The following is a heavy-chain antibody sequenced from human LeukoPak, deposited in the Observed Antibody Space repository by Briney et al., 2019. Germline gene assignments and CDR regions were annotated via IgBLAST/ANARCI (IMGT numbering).Heavy chain of an antibody. J-gene: IGHJ3*02. CDR1: GVTFNSYA. V-gene: IGHV3-23*01. CDR2: IRGSGVGT. CDR3: AKDRGGRGLGGGAFDM. Sequence: PGGSLRLSCAASGVTFNSYAMSWVRQAPERGLEWVSAIRGSGVGTYYADSVKGRFTISRDNSKNTLYLQMNSLGAEDTAVYYCAKDRGGRGLGGGAFDMSGQGTMVTVSS. D-gene: IGHD3-10*01.